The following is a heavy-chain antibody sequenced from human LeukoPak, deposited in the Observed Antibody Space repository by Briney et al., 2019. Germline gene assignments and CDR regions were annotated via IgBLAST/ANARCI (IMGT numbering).Heavy chain of an antibody. D-gene: IGHD3-16*02. CDR3: ARGDYDYVWGSYRPNWFDP. CDR1: GGSIRSYY. CDR2: IYYSGST. V-gene: IGHV4-59*01. J-gene: IGHJ5*02. Sequence: SETLSLPCTVSGGSIRSYYWSWIRQPPGKGLEWIGYIYYSGSTNYNPSLKSRVTISVDTSKNQFSLKLSSVTAADTAVYYCARGDYDYVWGSYRPNWFDPWGQGTLVTVSS.